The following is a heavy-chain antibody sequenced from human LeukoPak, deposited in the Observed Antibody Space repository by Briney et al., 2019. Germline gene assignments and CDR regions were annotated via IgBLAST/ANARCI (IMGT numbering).Heavy chain of an antibody. Sequence: GGSLSPSCAASGFTFSSHGMHWVRQAPGKGLEWVAVIWYDGSNTYYADSVKGRFTISRDNSKNTLYLQMNILRAEDTAVYYCARERAYYYDSSGYSPPGYWGQGTLVTVSS. V-gene: IGHV3-33*01. CDR1: GFTFSSHG. J-gene: IGHJ4*02. D-gene: IGHD3-22*01. CDR2: IWYDGSNT. CDR3: ARERAYYYDSSGYSPPGY.